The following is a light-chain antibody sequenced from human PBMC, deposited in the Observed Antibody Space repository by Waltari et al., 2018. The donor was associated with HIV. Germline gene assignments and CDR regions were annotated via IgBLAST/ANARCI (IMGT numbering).Light chain of an antibody. CDR1: SSAVGSYNS. J-gene: IGLJ3*02. V-gene: IGLV2-14*01. CDR3: SSYRSSSTPLWV. Sequence: QSALTQPAPVSGSPGQSITISCTGTSSAVGSYNSVPWYQQHPDKAPKLMIYEVSNRPSGVSNRFSGSKSDNTASLTISGLQAEDEADYYCSSYRSSSTPLWVFGGGTKLTVL. CDR2: EVS.